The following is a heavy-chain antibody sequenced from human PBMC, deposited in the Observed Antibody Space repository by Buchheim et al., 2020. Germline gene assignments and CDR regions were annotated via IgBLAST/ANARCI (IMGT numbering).Heavy chain of an antibody. Sequence: QVQLVESGGGVVQPGRSLRLSCAASGFTFSSYGMHWVRQAPGKGLEWVAVIWYDGSNKYYADSVKGRFTIPRDNSKNTLYLQMNSLRAEDTAVYYCARVARIVGATSGFYYYYYYYMDVWGKGTT. J-gene: IGHJ6*03. V-gene: IGHV3-33*01. CDR2: IWYDGSNK. CDR1: GFTFSSYG. D-gene: IGHD1-26*01. CDR3: ARVARIVGATSGFYYYYYYYMDV.